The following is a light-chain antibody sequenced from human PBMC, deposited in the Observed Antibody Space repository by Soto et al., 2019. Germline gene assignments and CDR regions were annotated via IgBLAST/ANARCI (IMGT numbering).Light chain of an antibody. Sequence: QSMVTQPPSASGALGQRVTISCTGSSCNIGAGYDVHWSQQFPGRAPRLLIFGNNNRPSGVPDRFSGSKSGTSASLDISGLQADDEAEYYCQSFDTRLNSVVFGGGTKLTVL. CDR3: QSFDTRLNSVV. CDR2: GNN. J-gene: IGLJ2*01. V-gene: IGLV1-40*01. CDR1: SCNIGAGYD.